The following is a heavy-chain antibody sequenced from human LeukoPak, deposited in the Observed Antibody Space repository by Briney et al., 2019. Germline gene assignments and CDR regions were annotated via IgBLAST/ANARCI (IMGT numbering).Heavy chain of an antibody. CDR1: GGSISNYY. CDR2: IHCSGST. Sequence: SETLSLTCTVSGGSISNYYWTWIRQPPGKGLELIGYIHCSGSTYYNPSLKSRVTISVDMSQNQFSLKMTSVTAADTAVYYCARKGEHIYDSGNLWPAWVDLWGQGTLVTVSS. V-gene: IGHV4-59*01. CDR3: ARKGEHIYDSGNLWPAWVDL. J-gene: IGHJ5*02. D-gene: IGHD3-10*01.